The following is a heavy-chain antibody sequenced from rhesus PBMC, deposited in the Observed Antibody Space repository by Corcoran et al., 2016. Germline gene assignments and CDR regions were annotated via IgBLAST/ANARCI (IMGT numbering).Heavy chain of an antibody. Sequence: QVQLQESGPGLVKPSETLSLTCAVSGGSISSGYYYWSWIRQPPGKGLEWIGYITYSGSTSYNPSLKSRGTISRETSKKQVSLKLSSVTAADTAVYYCASGLSSGWSLDYWGQGVLVTVSS. CDR3: ASGLSSGWSLDY. D-gene: IGHD6S26*01. V-gene: IGHV4-122*02. CDR2: ITYSGST. J-gene: IGHJ4*01. CDR1: GGSISSGYYY.